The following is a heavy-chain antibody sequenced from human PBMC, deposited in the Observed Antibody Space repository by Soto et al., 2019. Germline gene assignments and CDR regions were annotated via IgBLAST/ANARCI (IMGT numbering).Heavy chain of an antibody. V-gene: IGHV4-34*01. Sequence: QVQLQQWGAGLLKPSETLSLNCAVNGGSLSGYYWSWVRQPPGKGLEWIGEIKDGGRTNYSPSLKSRATRSSDTSNDQFSLRLYSVTAADTGVYYCARGHEGVVPTHRDQGTLVTVSS. D-gene: IGHD5-12*01. CDR1: GGSLSGYY. CDR2: IKDGGRT. J-gene: IGHJ4*02. CDR3: ARGHEGVVPTH.